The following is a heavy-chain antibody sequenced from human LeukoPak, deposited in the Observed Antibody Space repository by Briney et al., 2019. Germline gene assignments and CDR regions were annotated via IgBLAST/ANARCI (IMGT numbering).Heavy chain of an antibody. Sequence: PAETLSLTCTVSGCSISNNNYYWGWIPQPPGKGLEWIASMYYSGSTFHNPSLKRRLTISVDTSKNQFFLKNSSGTAADTAVYYLARHGIKDNVLAWLDAWSEGCLVSVSA. V-gene: IGHV4-39*01. CDR1: GCSISNNNYY. CDR2: MYYSGST. CDR3: ARHGIKDNVLAWLDA. D-gene: IGHD3-16*01. J-gene: IGHJ5*02.